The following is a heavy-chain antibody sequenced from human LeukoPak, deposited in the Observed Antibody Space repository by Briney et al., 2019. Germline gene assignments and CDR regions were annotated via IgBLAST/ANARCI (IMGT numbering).Heavy chain of an antibody. J-gene: IGHJ4*02. V-gene: IGHV3-11*01. Sequence: PGGSLRLSCAASGFTFSDYYMSWIRQAPGKGLEWVSYISSSGSTIYYADSVKGRFTISRDNAQNALYLQMNSLRAEDTAVSYCARDTNYYDSSGYYPNWGQGTLVTVSS. D-gene: IGHD3-22*01. CDR1: GFTFSDYY. CDR2: ISSSGSTI. CDR3: ARDTNYYDSSGYYPN.